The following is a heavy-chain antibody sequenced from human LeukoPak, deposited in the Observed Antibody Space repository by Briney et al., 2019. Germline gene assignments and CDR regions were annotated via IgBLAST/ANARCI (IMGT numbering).Heavy chain of an antibody. CDR3: ASRAERYYYDSSGYYGY. D-gene: IGHD3-22*01. CDR1: GGSFSGYY. J-gene: IGHJ4*02. V-gene: IGHV4-34*01. Sequence: PSETLSLTCAVYGGSFSGYYWSWIRQPPVKGLEWIGEINHSGGTNYNPSLKSRVTISVDTSKNQFSLKLSSVTAADTAVYYCASRAERYYYDSSGYYGYWGQGTLVTVSS. CDR2: INHSGGT.